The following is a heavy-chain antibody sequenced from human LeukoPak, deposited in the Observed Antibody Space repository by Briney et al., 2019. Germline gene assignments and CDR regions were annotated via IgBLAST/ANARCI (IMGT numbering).Heavy chain of an antibody. V-gene: IGHV3-13*01. CDR3: ARAGYYDSSGYDAFDI. CDR1: GFTFSSYD. Sequence: GGSLRLSCAASGFTFSSYDMHWVRQATGKGLEWVSAIGAAGDTYYPGSVKGRFTISRENAKNSLYLQMNSLRAGDTAVYYCARAGYYDSSGYDAFDIWGQGTMVTVSS. CDR2: IGAAGDT. D-gene: IGHD3-22*01. J-gene: IGHJ3*02.